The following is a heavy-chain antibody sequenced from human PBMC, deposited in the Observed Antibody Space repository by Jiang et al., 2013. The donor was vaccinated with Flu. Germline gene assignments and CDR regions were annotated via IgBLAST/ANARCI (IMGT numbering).Heavy chain of an antibody. CDR2: FYPGDSDT. Sequence: SLKISCKGSGYSFTKHWIAWVRQMPGKGLEWMGIFYPGDSDTRYSPSFQGQVTISADKSISTAYLQWSSLKASDTAMYYCARLVGFGSRGYFDYWGHGTLVTVSS. J-gene: IGHJ4*01. CDR3: ARLVGFGSRGYFDY. V-gene: IGHV5-51*01. CDR1: GYSFTKHW. D-gene: IGHD2-15*01.